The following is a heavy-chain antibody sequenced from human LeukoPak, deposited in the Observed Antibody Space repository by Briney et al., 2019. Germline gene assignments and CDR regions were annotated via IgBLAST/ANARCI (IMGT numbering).Heavy chain of an antibody. CDR3: ARGYGDYDYFDY. Sequence: PGGSLRLSCAASGFTVSSHYMSWVRRAPGKGLEWVSVIYSGGSTYYADSVKGRFTISRDNSKNTLYLQMNSLRAEDTAAYYCARGYGDYDYFDYWGQGTLVTVSS. D-gene: IGHD4-17*01. CDR2: IYSGGST. J-gene: IGHJ4*02. CDR1: GFTVSSHY. V-gene: IGHV3-53*01.